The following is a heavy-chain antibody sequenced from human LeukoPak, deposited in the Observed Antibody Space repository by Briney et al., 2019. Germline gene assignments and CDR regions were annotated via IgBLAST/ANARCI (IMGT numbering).Heavy chain of an antibody. CDR3: ARHFYGSGSYYTFDH. D-gene: IGHD3-10*01. CDR2: IYYSGIT. Sequence: SETLSLTCTVSGGPISSYYCSWIRQPPGKGLEWIGYIYYSGITNYNPSLKSRVTISVDTSKNQFSLKVDSVTAADTAVYYCARHFYGSGSYYTFDHWGQGTLVTVSS. J-gene: IGHJ4*02. V-gene: IGHV4-59*08. CDR1: GGPISSYY.